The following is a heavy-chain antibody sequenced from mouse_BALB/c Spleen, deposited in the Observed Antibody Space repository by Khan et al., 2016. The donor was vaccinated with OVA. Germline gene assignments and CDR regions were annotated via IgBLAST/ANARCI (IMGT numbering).Heavy chain of an antibody. D-gene: IGHD1-1*02. Sequence: QVQLQQPGPGLVQPSQSLSITCTVPGFSLTNYGVHWVRQSPGKGLEWPGVIWSGGITNYNETFISRLSISKEISKGQVFLKMNRLQANDTAIYYGAKNRNGYFDYWGQGTTLTVSS. CDR3: AKNRNGYFDY. J-gene: IGHJ2*01. V-gene: IGHV2-2*02. CDR1: GFSLTNYG. CDR2: IWSGGIT.